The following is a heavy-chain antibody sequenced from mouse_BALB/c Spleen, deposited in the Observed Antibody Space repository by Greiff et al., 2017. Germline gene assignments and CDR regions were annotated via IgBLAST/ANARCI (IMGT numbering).Heavy chain of an antibody. Sequence: QVQLQQSGPELVRPGVSVKISCKGSSYTFTDYAMHWVKQSHAKSLEWIGVISTYYGNTNYNQKFKGKATMTVDKSSSTAYMELARLTSEDSAVYYCGREQGGSAMDYWGQGTSVTVSS. V-gene: IGHV1-67*01. CDR3: GREQGGSAMDY. J-gene: IGHJ4*01. CDR2: ISTYYGNT. CDR1: SYTFTDYA.